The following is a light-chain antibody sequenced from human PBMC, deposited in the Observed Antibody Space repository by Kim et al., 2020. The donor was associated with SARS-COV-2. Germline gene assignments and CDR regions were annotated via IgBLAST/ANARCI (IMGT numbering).Light chain of an antibody. CDR3: HQYYRFST. CDR2: KAS. Sequence: LSASVGDRVTITCRASQNIDTSLAWFQQKSGKAPKLLIYKASSLENGVPSRFSGSGSGTEFTLTISSLQPDDFATYCCHQYYRFSTFGQGTKLEI. J-gene: IGKJ2*01. CDR1: QNIDTS. V-gene: IGKV1-5*03.